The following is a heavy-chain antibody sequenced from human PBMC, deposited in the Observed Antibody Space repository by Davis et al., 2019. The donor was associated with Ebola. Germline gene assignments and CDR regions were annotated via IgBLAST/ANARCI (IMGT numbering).Heavy chain of an antibody. J-gene: IGHJ3*02. Sequence: PSETLSLTCTVSGGSINSGGYYWSWIRQHPGKGLEWIGYIYYSGSTYYSPSLKSRLSMSVDTSKNQFSLKLTSVTAADMAMYYCARNTSTWGKAFHMWGQGTMVIVSP. V-gene: IGHV4-30-4*08. CDR2: IYYSGST. CDR1: GGSINSGGYY. CDR3: ARNTSTWGKAFHM. D-gene: IGHD6-13*01.